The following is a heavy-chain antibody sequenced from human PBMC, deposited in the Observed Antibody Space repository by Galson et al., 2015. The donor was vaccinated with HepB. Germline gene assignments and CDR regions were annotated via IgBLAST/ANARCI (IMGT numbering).Heavy chain of an antibody. CDR1: GYTFTSYG. Sequence: SVKVSCKASGYTFTSYGISWVRQAPGQGLEWMGWISAYNGNTNYAQKLQGRVTMTTDTSTSTAYMELRSLRSDDTAVYYCARDQYSTIFGGMDVWGQGTTVTVSS. CDR3: ARDQYSTIFGGMDV. CDR2: ISAYNGNT. V-gene: IGHV1-18*04. J-gene: IGHJ6*02. D-gene: IGHD3-9*01.